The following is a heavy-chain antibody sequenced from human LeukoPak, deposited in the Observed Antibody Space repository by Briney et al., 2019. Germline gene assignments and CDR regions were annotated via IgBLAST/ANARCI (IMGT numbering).Heavy chain of an antibody. CDR1: GGSFSGYY. CDR2: IYHSGST. Sequence: SETLSLTCAVYGGSFSGYYWSWIRQPPGKGLEWIGSIYHSGSTYYNPSLKSRVTISVDTSKNQFSPKLSSVTAADTAVYYCARGYIYYGMDVWGKGTTVTVSS. J-gene: IGHJ6*04. CDR3: ARGYIYYGMDV. V-gene: IGHV4-34*01. D-gene: IGHD1-14*01.